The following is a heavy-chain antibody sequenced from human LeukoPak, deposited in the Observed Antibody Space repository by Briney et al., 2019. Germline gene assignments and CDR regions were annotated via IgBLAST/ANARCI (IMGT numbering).Heavy chain of an antibody. CDR2: IKQDGGEK. D-gene: IGHD3-22*01. Sequence: GSLRLSCAASGFTFSSSWMTWVRQAPGKGLEWVANIKQDGGEKYYVDSVKGRFTISRDNAKNSLYLQMNSLRAEDTALYYCAKDPRSQYYDSSGYPYYFDYWGQGTLVTVSS. V-gene: IGHV3-7*03. CDR3: AKDPRSQYYDSSGYPYYFDY. CDR1: GFTFSSSW. J-gene: IGHJ4*02.